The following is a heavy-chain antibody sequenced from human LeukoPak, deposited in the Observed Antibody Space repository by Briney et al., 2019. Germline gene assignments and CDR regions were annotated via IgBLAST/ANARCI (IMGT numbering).Heavy chain of an antibody. J-gene: IGHJ3*02. V-gene: IGHV4-39*07. Sequence: KSSETLSLTCTVSGGSISSYYWGWIRQPPGKGLEWIGSIYYSGSTYYNPSLKSRVTISVDTSKNQFSLKLSSVTAADTAVYYCARVKGRTRGAFDIWGQGTMVTVSS. CDR1: GGSISSYY. CDR3: ARVKGRTRGAFDI. CDR2: IYYSGST. D-gene: IGHD1-1*01.